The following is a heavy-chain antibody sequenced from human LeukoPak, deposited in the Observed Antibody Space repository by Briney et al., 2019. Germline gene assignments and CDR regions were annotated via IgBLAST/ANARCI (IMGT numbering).Heavy chain of an antibody. Sequence: SETLSLTCTVSGGSISSYYWSWIRQPAGKGLEWIGRISTSGSTNYNPSLKSRVTMSVDTSKNQFSLKLSSVTAADTAVYYCARDGPYDFWSGYPYYYYYYMDVWGKGTTVTVSS. J-gene: IGHJ6*03. CDR2: ISTSGST. CDR3: ARDGPYDFWSGYPYYYYYYMDV. V-gene: IGHV4-4*07. CDR1: GGSISSYY. D-gene: IGHD3-3*01.